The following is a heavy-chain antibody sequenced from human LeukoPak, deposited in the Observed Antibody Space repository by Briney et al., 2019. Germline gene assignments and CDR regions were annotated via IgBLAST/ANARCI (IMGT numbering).Heavy chain of an antibody. CDR3: AREGYSTSWRNFDY. CDR1: SGSISSSSYY. CDR2: IYYSGST. D-gene: IGHD5-24*01. V-gene: IGHV4-39*07. J-gene: IGHJ4*02. Sequence: SETLSLTCTVSSGSISSSSYYWGWIRQPPGKGLEWIGNIYYSGSTHYNPSLKSRVTISVDTSKSQFSLKLTSMTAADTAVYYCAREGYSTSWRNFDYWGQGTLVTVSS.